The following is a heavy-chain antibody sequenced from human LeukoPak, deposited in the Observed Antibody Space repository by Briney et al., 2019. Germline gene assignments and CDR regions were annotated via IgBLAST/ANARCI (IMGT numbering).Heavy chain of an antibody. D-gene: IGHD3-3*01. CDR2: IYPGDSET. J-gene: IGHJ4*02. V-gene: IGHV5-51*01. Sequence: RTGESLKISCKVSGYILTNNWIGWVRQVPGKGLEWMGIIYPGDSETRYSPSFQGQVTISADKSISTAYLQWSSLKASDTAMYYCARHPDEDDFWSGYLDYWGQGTLVTVSS. CDR3: ARHPDEDDFWSGYLDY. CDR1: GYILTNNW.